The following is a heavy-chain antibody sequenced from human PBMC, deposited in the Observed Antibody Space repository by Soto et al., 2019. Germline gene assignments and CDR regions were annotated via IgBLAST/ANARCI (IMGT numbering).Heavy chain of an antibody. V-gene: IGHV1-69*13. Sequence: GVSVKVSCKASGGTFSSYAISWVRQAPGQGLEWMGGIIPIFGTANYAQKFQGRVTITADESTSTAYMELSSLRSEDTAVYYCARVPYGSGGHYYYYGMDVWGQGTTVTVSS. J-gene: IGHJ6*02. CDR3: ARVPYGSGGHYYYYGMDV. CDR1: GGTFSSYA. D-gene: IGHD3-10*01. CDR2: IIPIFGTA.